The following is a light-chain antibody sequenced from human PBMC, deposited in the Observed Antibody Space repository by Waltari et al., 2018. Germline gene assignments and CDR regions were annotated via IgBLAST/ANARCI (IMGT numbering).Light chain of an antibody. Sequence: DVVLTQSPLFLPVTLGQPASFSCRSSQNLFPIGGNIYINWFHQRPGQSPRRLIYQVSKRDSGVPDRFSGSGSDTDFTLKISRVEAEDVGIYYCMQGTHWPVTFGQGTKVEIK. CDR3: MQGTHWPVT. CDR2: QVS. J-gene: IGKJ1*01. V-gene: IGKV2-30*02. CDR1: QNLFPIGGNIY.